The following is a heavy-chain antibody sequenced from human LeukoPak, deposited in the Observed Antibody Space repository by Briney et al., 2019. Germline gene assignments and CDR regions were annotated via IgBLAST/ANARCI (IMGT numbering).Heavy chain of an antibody. Sequence: SETLSLTCTVSGGSISSYYWSWIRQPPGKGLEWIGYIYYSGSTNYNPSLKSRVTISVDTSKNQFSLKLSSVTAADTAVYYCARQSKEGGGYYFSWGQGTLVTVSS. D-gene: IGHD3-22*01. CDR1: GGSISSYY. CDR3: ARQSKEGGGYYFS. V-gene: IGHV4-59*08. CDR2: IYYSGST. J-gene: IGHJ4*02.